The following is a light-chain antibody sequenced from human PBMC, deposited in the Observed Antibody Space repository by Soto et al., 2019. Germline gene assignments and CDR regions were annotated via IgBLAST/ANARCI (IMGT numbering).Light chain of an antibody. CDR3: QTWGTGEV. CDR2: LNSDGSH. V-gene: IGLV4-69*01. CDR1: SGHSSYA. J-gene: IGLJ2*01. Sequence: QPVLTQSPSASASLGASVKLTCTLSSGHSSYAIAWHQQQPEKGPRYLMKLNSDGSHSKGDGIPDRFSGSSSGAERYLTISGLQSEDEADYYWQTWGTGEVFGGGTKLTVL.